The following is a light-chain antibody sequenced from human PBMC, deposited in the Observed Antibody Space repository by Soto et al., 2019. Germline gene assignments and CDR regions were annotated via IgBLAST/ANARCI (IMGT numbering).Light chain of an antibody. V-gene: IGKV1-5*01. J-gene: IGKJ1*01. CDR3: QQYDNSRT. Sequence: DVHMTQSPSTLSASLGDRVTITFRASQTISTWLAWYQQKPGKAPKLLIYDVSILESGVPSRFSGSGSGTEFTLTITSLQPEDFAIYYCQQYDNSRTFGQGTKVDIK. CDR1: QTISTW. CDR2: DVS.